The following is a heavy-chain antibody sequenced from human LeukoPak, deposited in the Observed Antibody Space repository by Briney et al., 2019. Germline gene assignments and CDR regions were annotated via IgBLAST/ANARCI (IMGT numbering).Heavy chain of an antibody. D-gene: IGHD2-2*01. J-gene: IGHJ4*02. V-gene: IGHV4-39*01. CDR3: ARHFSGAPAPLPFDY. Sequence: PSETLSLTCTVSGGSISSSSYYWGWIRQSPGKGLEWIGSIFYSGSTYYNPSLKSRVTISIDASKNQFSLKLSSVTAADAAVYYCARHFSGAPAPLPFDYWGQGTLVTVSS. CDR2: IFYSGST. CDR1: GGSISSSSYY.